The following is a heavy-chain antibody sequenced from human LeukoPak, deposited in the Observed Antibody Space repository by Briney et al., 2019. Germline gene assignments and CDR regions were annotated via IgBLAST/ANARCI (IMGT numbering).Heavy chain of an antibody. V-gene: IGHV3-7*01. J-gene: IGHJ4*02. CDR2: IKQDGSAK. Sequence: GGSLRLSCAASGFTFSSYAMSWVRQAPGKGLEWVASIKQDGSAKHYVDFVKGRFTISRDNARNSLYLQLNSLRVEDTAVYYCVRDDIAATGSSFDYWGQGTLVTVSS. CDR3: VRDDIAATGSSFDY. CDR1: GFTFSSYA. D-gene: IGHD6-6*01.